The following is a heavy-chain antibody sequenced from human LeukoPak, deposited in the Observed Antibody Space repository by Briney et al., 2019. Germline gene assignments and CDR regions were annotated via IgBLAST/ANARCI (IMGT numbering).Heavy chain of an antibody. V-gene: IGHV4-59*01. Sequence: KPSETLSLTCTVSGGSISSYYWSWIRQPPGKGQEWIGYIYYSGSTNYNPSLKSRVTISVDTSKNQFSLKLSSVTAADTAVYYCARVNKRTYYYGSGSYWFDYWGQGTLVTVSS. D-gene: IGHD3-10*01. CDR1: GGSISSYY. J-gene: IGHJ4*02. CDR3: ARVNKRTYYYGSGSYWFDY. CDR2: IYYSGST.